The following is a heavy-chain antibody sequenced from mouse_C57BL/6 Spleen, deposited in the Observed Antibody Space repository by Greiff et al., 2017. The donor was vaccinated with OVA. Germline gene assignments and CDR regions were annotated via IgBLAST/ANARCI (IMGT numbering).Heavy chain of an antibody. J-gene: IGHJ3*01. Sequence: QVQLQQSGPELVKPGASVKISCKASGYAFSSSWMNWVKQRPGKGLEWIGRIYPGDGDTNYTGKFKGKATLTADKSSSTAYMQLSSLTPEDSAVDFCAEEEDNYPAWFAYWGQGTLVTVSA. CDR2: IYPGDGDT. CDR1: GYAFSSSW. D-gene: IGHD1-1*01. V-gene: IGHV1-82*01. CDR3: AEEEDNYPAWFAY.